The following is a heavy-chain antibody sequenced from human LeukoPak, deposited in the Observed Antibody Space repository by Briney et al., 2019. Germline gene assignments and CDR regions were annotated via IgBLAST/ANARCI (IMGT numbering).Heavy chain of an antibody. CDR3: ARGGMRAYYYDSSGEARVDY. Sequence: ASVKVSCKASGYTFTSYYMHWVRQAPGQGLEWMGWIDPNSGGTNYAQKFQGRVTMTRDTSISTAYMELSRLRSDDTAVYYCARGGMRAYYYDSSGEARVDYWGQGTLVTVSS. J-gene: IGHJ4*02. D-gene: IGHD3-22*01. CDR2: IDPNSGGT. CDR1: GYTFTSYY. V-gene: IGHV1-2*02.